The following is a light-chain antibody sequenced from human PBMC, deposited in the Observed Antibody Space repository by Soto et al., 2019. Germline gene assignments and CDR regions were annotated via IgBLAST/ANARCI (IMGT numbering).Light chain of an antibody. V-gene: IGKV3-15*01. CDR2: GAS. CDR3: QSVGT. Sequence: EIVMTQSPATLSVSPGERATLSCRASQSVSSNLAWYQQKPGQAPRLLIYGASTRATGIPARFSGSGSGTEFTLTISSLQSEDFAVYYCQSVGTFGQGTKVE. J-gene: IGKJ1*01. CDR1: QSVSSN.